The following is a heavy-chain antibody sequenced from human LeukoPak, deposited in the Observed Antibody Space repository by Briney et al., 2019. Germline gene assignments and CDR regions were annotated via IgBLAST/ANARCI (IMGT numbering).Heavy chain of an antibody. CDR2: ISGSGGST. Sequence: GGSLRLSCAASGFTFSSYAMSWVRQAPGKGLEWVSAISGSGGSTYYADSVKGRFTISRDNSKNTLYLQMNSLRAEDTAVYYCAEDLLGYCSSTSCSYPDYWGQGTLVTVSS. V-gene: IGHV3-23*01. CDR3: AEDLLGYCSSTSCSYPDY. D-gene: IGHD2-2*01. CDR1: GFTFSSYA. J-gene: IGHJ4*02.